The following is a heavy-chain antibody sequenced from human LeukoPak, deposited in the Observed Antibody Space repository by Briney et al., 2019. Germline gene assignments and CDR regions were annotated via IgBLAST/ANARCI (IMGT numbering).Heavy chain of an antibody. V-gene: IGHV1-8*03. J-gene: IGHJ6*04. CDR2: MNPSSGST. Sequence: ASVKVSCKASGYTFSNYDINWVRQATGQGLEWMGWMNPSSGSTAYAQKFQGRVTIIRNTSISTAYMELSTLRFEDTAVYYCARGRSAMRMDVWGKGTTVTVSS. D-gene: IGHD2-2*01. CDR1: GYTFSNYD. CDR3: ARGRSAMRMDV.